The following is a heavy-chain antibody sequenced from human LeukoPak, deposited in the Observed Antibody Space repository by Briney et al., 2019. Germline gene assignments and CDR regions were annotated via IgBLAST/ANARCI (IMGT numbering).Heavy chain of an antibody. CDR3: ARGYSYGYEVGY. J-gene: IGHJ4*02. CDR2: ISYDGSNK. D-gene: IGHD5-18*01. Sequence: GGSLRLSCAASGFTFSSYAMHWVRQAPGKGLEWVAVISYDGSNKYYADSVKGRFTISRDNSKNTLYLQMNSLRAEDTAVYYCARGYSYGYEVGYWGQGTLVTVSS. V-gene: IGHV3-30-3*01. CDR1: GFTFSSYA.